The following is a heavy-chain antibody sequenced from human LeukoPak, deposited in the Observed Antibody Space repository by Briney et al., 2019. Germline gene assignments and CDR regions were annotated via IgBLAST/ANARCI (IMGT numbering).Heavy chain of an antibody. V-gene: IGHV3-7*03. CDR3: AREPVRKRWFDS. J-gene: IGHJ5*01. CDR1: GFSFSNYW. Sequence: GGSLRLSCTRPGFSFSNYWMSWVRQAPGKGLEWVANIKYDGSEKYYVDSVKGRLTISRDNAKNSLYLQMNSLRAEDTAVYYCAREPVRKRWFDSWGQGTLVTVSS. D-gene: IGHD3-10*01. CDR2: IKYDGSEK.